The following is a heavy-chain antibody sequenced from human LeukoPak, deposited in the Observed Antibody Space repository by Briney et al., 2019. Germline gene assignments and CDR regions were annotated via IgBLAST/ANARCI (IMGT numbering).Heavy chain of an antibody. CDR1: GYALTELS. CDR3: ATVFPGAGAWFDP. J-gene: IGHJ5*02. Sequence: ASVKVSCKVSGYALTELSMHWVRQAPGKGLEWMGGFDPEDGETIYAQKFQGRVTMTEDTSTDTAYMELSSLRSEDTAVYYCATVFPGAGAWFDPWGQGTLVTVSS. V-gene: IGHV1-24*01. D-gene: IGHD1-26*01. CDR2: FDPEDGET.